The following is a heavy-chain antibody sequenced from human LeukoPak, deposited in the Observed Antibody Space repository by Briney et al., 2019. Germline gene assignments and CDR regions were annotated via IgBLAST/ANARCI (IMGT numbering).Heavy chain of an antibody. Sequence: GASVEVSCKASGYTFTGYYMHWVRQAPGPGLGWMGWINPNSGGTNYAQKFQGRVTMTRDTSISTAYMELSRLRSDDTAVYYCARDRSSSWYTSWGQGTLVTVS. CDR1: GYTFTGYY. J-gene: IGHJ5*02. CDR2: INPNSGGT. V-gene: IGHV1-2*02. CDR3: ARDRSSSWYTS. D-gene: IGHD6-13*01.